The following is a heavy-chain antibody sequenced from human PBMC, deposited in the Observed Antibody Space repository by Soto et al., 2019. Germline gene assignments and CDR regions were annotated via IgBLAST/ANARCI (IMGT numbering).Heavy chain of an antibody. Sequence: SETLSLTCAVSVYSISSGYYWGWIREPPGKGLEWIGSIYHSGSTYYNPSLKSRVTISVDTSKNQFSLKLSSVTAADTAVYYCARVSGYYGSGRGLYYYGMQVWGQGTTVTVSS. J-gene: IGHJ6*02. CDR3: ARVSGYYGSGRGLYYYGMQV. V-gene: IGHV4-38-2*01. CDR1: VYSISSGYY. CDR2: IYHSGST. D-gene: IGHD3-10*01.